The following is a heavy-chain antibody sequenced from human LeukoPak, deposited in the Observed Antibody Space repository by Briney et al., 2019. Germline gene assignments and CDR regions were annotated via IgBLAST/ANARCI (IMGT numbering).Heavy chain of an antibody. CDR3: AKSVAIYFYYGLDV. CDR2: IYSGGST. J-gene: IGHJ6*02. V-gene: IGHV3-53*01. Sequence: GGSLRLSCAASGFTVSSNYMSWVRQAPGKGLEWVSVIYSGGSTYYADSVKGRFTISRDNSKNTLYLQMNSLRAEDTAPYYCAKSVAIYFYYGLDVWGQGTTVTVSS. CDR1: GFTVSSNY. D-gene: IGHD3-3*01.